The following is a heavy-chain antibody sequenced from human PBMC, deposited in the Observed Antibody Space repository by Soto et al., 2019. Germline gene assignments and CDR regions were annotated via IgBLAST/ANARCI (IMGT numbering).Heavy chain of an antibody. CDR3: ARESIVVVPASDDYYYGMDV. D-gene: IGHD2-2*01. CDR1: GYTFTSYG. V-gene: IGHV1-18*01. CDR2: ISAYNGNT. J-gene: IGHJ6*02. Sequence: GASVKVSCKASGYTFTSYGISWVRQAPGQGLEWMGWISAYNGNTNYAQKLQGRVTMTTDTSTSTAYMELRSLRSDDTAVYYCARESIVVVPASDDYYYGMDVWGQGTTVTVS.